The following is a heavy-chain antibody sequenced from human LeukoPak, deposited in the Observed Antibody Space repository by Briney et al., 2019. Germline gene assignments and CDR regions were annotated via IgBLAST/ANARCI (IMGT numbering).Heavy chain of an antibody. CDR1: GFTFSSYA. D-gene: IGHD4-23*01. Sequence: PGGSLRLSCAASGFTFSSYAMSWVRQAPGKGLEWVSYISSSGNTIYHADSVKGRFTISRDNAKNSLYLQMNSLRAEDTAVYYCARALWRTVVTAFGYWGQGTLVTVSS. V-gene: IGHV3-48*03. J-gene: IGHJ4*02. CDR2: ISSSGNTI. CDR3: ARALWRTVVTAFGY.